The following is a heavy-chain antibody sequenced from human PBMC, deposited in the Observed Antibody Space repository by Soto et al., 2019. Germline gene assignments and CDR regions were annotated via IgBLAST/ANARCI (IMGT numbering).Heavy chain of an antibody. Sequence: QVQLQESGPGLVKPSETLSLTCTVSGGCISSYYWSWIRQPPGKGLEWIGYIYYSGSTNYNPSLKSRVTISVDTSKNQFSLKLSSVTAADTAVYYCARHQTPDFWSGLDYYYYYYYMDVWGKGTTVTVSS. D-gene: IGHD3-3*01. V-gene: IGHV4-59*08. J-gene: IGHJ6*03. CDR1: GGCISSYY. CDR2: IYYSGST. CDR3: ARHQTPDFWSGLDYYYYYYYMDV.